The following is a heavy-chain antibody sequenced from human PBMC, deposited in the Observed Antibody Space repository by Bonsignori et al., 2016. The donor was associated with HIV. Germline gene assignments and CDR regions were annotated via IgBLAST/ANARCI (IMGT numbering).Heavy chain of an antibody. J-gene: IGHJ3*01. V-gene: IGHV1-24*01. CDR2: FDPDDGET. Sequence: QVHVVQSGAELKKSGASVKVSCKVSGDTLSELDIHWVRQAPGKGLEWMGGFDPDDGETIYVQRFQGRVTMTEDSSTDTAYMELSSLRSDDTAVYYCVTTSAKYFYHDAXDVWG. CDR3: VTTSAKYFYHDAXDV. CDR1: GDTLSELD. D-gene: IGHD2/OR15-2a*01.